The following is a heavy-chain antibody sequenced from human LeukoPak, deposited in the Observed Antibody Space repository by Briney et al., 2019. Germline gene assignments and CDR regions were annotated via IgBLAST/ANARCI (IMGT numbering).Heavy chain of an antibody. Sequence: GGSLRLSCAASGFTFSSYGMHWVRQAAGKGLEWVAVIWYDGSNKYYADSVKGRFTIPRDNSKNTLYLQMNSLRAEDTAVYYCARGRYRDAFDIWGQGTMVTVSS. J-gene: IGHJ3*02. D-gene: IGHD1-26*01. V-gene: IGHV3-33*01. CDR3: ARGRYRDAFDI. CDR2: IWYDGSNK. CDR1: GFTFSSYG.